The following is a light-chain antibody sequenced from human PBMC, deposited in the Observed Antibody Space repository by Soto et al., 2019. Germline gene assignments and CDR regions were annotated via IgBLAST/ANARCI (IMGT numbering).Light chain of an antibody. CDR3: ASWDDSLGAVV. J-gene: IGLJ2*01. Sequence: QSVLTQPPSASGTPGQRVTISCSGSSSNIGRNTVNWYQQLPGTAPKVLIYSNNQRPSGVPDRLSGSKAGTSAPLAISGLQSEDEADYYCASWDDSLGAVVFGGGTKLTVL. V-gene: IGLV1-44*01. CDR1: SSNIGRNT. CDR2: SNN.